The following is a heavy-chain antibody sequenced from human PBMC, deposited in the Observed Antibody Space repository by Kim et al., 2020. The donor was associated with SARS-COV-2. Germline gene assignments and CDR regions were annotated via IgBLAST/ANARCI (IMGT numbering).Heavy chain of an antibody. CDR2: ISYDGSNK. CDR1: GFTFSSYG. CDR3: ARDRGGGIVDTARVRVNDYYYYYGMDV. J-gene: IGHJ6*02. D-gene: IGHD5-18*01. V-gene: IGHV3-33*05. Sequence: GGSLRLSCAASGFTFSSYGMHWVRQAPGKGLEWVAVISYDGSNKYYADSVKGRFTISRDNSKNTLYLQMNSLRAEDTAVYYCARDRGGGIVDTARVRVNDYYYYYGMDVWGQGTTVTVSS.